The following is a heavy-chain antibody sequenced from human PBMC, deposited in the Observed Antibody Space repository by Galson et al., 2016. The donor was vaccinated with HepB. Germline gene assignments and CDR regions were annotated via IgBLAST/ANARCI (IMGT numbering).Heavy chain of an antibody. Sequence: SLRLSCAASGFTFSNYAMSWVRQAPGKGLGWVSAISAGGGSTYYADSVKGRFTISRDNSKNTLYMQVNSLTAEDTAVYYCARDGGIPGAAFDIWGQGTMATVSS. CDR2: ISAGGGST. V-gene: IGHV3-23*01. D-gene: IGHD3-16*01. J-gene: IGHJ3*02. CDR1: GFTFSNYA. CDR3: ARDGGIPGAAFDI.